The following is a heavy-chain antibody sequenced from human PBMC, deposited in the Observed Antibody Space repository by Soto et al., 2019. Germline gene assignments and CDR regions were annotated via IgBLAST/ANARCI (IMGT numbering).Heavy chain of an antibody. CDR3: ARGRYCSCVSCYGYWYFDL. Sequence: QVQLVQSGAEVKKPGSSVKVSCTASGGTFSSYTISWVRQAPGQGLEWMGRIIPILGVANYAQKFQGRVTITADKSTSTAYMELSSLRSDDTAVYYCARGRYCSCVSCYGYWYFDLWGRGTLVTVSS. V-gene: IGHV1-69*02. D-gene: IGHD2-15*01. CDR1: GGTFSSYT. CDR2: IIPILGVA. J-gene: IGHJ2*01.